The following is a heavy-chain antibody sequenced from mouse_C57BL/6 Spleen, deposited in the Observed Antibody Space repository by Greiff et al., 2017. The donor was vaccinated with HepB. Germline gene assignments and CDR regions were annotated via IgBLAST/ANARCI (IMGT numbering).Heavy chain of an antibody. J-gene: IGHJ3*01. CDR2: IYPGDGDT. CDR1: GYAFSSYW. Sequence: QVHVKQSGAELVKPGASVKISCKASGYAFSSYWMNWVKQRPGKGLEWIGQIYPGDGDTNYNGKFKGKATLTADKSSSTAYMQLSSLTSEDSAVYFCAREGGTGTFAYWGQGTLVTVSA. CDR3: AREGGTGTFAY. D-gene: IGHD4-1*01. V-gene: IGHV1-80*01.